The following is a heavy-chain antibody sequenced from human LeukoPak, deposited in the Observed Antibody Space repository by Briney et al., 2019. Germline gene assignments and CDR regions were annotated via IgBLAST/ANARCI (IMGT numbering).Heavy chain of an antibody. CDR3: MRHSDDATVHYFAH. CDR1: GGSISSSSYY. V-gene: IGHV4-39*01. D-gene: IGHD3-9*01. Sequence: TPETLSLTCTVAGGSISSSSYYWGWLRHPPGKGREWIVSIYYSGSTYYNPSLKSRVTISVDTSKNQFSLKLSPVSAADRAVHNCMRHSDDATVHYFAHWGQGTLVTVSS. J-gene: IGHJ4*02. CDR2: IYYSGST.